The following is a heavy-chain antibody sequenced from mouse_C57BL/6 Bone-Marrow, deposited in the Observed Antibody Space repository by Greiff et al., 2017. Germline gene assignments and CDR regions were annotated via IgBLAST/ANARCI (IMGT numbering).Heavy chain of an antibody. Sequence: LVESGAELMKPGASVRLSCKATGYTFTGFWIEWVKQRPGHGLEWIGAILPGSGSSTYNEKFKVKATFTADTSSNTAYMQLSSLTTEDSAIYYCARRWAWFAYWGQGTLVTVSA. CDR2: ILPGSGSS. V-gene: IGHV1-9*01. CDR3: ARRWAWFAY. J-gene: IGHJ3*01. D-gene: IGHD1-1*02. CDR1: GYTFTGFW.